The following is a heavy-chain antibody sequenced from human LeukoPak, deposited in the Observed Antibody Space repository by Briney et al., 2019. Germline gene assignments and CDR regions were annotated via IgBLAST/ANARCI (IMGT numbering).Heavy chain of an antibody. D-gene: IGHD1-26*01. J-gene: IGHJ4*02. CDR1: GYTFSGHH. V-gene: IGHV1-2*02. CDR3: SRDGPSGSNMASDY. Sequence: GDSVKVSCKASGYTFSGHHMHWARQAPGQGLEWMGWILPNSGGTHYGQKFQGRVTMTGDTSINTAYIELTRLTSDDTAVYYCSRDGPSGSNMASDYWGQGTLVTVSS. CDR2: ILPNSGGT.